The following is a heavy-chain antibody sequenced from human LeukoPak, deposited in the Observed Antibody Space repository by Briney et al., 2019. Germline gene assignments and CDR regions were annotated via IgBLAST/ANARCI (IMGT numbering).Heavy chain of an antibody. CDR1: GFTFSNYG. D-gene: IGHD3-10*01. Sequence: GGSLRLSCAASGFTFSNYGMHWVRHAPGKGLEWVAVISYDGSNKYYADSVKGRFTISRDNSKNTLYLQMNSLRAEDTAVYYCARDRGYGSGSYYSPDAYYFDYWGQGTLVTVSS. CDR2: ISYDGSNK. CDR3: ARDRGYGSGSYYSPDAYYFDY. V-gene: IGHV3-30*03. J-gene: IGHJ4*02.